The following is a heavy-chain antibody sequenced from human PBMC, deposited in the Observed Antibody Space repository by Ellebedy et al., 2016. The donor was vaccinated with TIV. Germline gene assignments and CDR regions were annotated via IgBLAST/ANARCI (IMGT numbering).Heavy chain of an antibody. CDR3: AKDLGGRVVVPAARGMDV. CDR1: GFTTSNSY. V-gene: IGHV3-53*01. J-gene: IGHJ6*04. D-gene: IGHD2-2*01. CDR2: IYSGGQT. Sequence: GGSLRLXXAVSGFTTSNSYMSWVRRAPGKGLEWVSVIYSGGQTYYAASVKGRFTISRDNSKNTLFLQMNSLRAEDTAMYYCAKDLGGRVVVPAARGMDVWGKGTTVTVSS.